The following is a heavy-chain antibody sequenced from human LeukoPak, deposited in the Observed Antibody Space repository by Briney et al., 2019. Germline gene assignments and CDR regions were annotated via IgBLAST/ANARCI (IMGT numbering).Heavy chain of an antibody. CDR2: IYYTGDI. CDR3: ARFARLPAN. V-gene: IGHV4-59*01. Sequence: SETLSPTCTVSDGSITSSYWSWVRQPPGKGLEYIGYIYYTGDINYNPSLKSRVTISMDTSKNQVSLKLNSVTAADTAVYYCARFARLPANWGQGILVTVSS. D-gene: IGHD6-6*01. CDR1: DGSITSSY. J-gene: IGHJ4*02.